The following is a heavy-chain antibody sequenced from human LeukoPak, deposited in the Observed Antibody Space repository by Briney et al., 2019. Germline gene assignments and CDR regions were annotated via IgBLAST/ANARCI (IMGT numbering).Heavy chain of an antibody. D-gene: IGHD6-19*01. CDR3: ARDNSSGSARDGFYFDY. CDR1: GGSFSGYY. V-gene: IGHV4-34*01. CDR2: INHSGST. J-gene: IGHJ4*02. Sequence: PSETLSLTCAVYGGSFSGYYWSWIRQPPGKGLEWIGEINHSGSTNYNPSLESRVTISVDTSKNQFSLKLSSVTAADTAVYYCARDNSSGSARDGFYFDYWGQGTLVTVSS.